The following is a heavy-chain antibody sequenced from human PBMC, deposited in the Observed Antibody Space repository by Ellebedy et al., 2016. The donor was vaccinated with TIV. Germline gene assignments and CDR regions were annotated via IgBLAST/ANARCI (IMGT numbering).Heavy chain of an antibody. CDR1: GGSVSSGSYY. CDR2: INHSGST. CDR3: ARDQQGSPYYGMDV. Sequence: SETLSLXXTVSGGSVSSGSYYWSWIHQPPGKGLEWIGEINHSGSTNYNPSLKSRVTISVDTSKNQFSLKLSSVTAADTAVYYCARDQQGSPYYGMDVWGQGTTVTVSS. V-gene: IGHV4-39*07. D-gene: IGHD6-13*01. J-gene: IGHJ6*02.